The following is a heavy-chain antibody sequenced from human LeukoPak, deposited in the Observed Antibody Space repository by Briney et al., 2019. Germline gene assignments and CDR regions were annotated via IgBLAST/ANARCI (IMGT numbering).Heavy chain of an antibody. CDR1: GFTFSSYW. Sequence: TGGSLRLSCAASGFTFSSYWMSWVRQAPGKGLEWVANIKQDGSEKYYVDSVKGRFTISRDNAKNSLYLQMNSLRAEDMAVYFCVRDLMGSGATTAYLHHWGQGTLVTVSS. CDR3: VRDLMGSGATTAYLHH. D-gene: IGHD4/OR15-4a*01. CDR2: IKQDGSEK. V-gene: IGHV3-7*01. J-gene: IGHJ1*01.